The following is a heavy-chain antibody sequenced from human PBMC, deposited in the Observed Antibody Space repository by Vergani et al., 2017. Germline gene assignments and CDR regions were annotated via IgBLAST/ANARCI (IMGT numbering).Heavy chain of an antibody. CDR2: IGSSGPYI. D-gene: IGHD2-8*01. V-gene: IGHV3-21*06. CDR1: GFTFSDFS. J-gene: IGHJ6*02. Sequence: VQLVESGGGLVKPGGSLRLSCAASGFTFSDFSMSWVRPAPGKGLDWVAFIGSSGPYINYADSVKGRFIISRDNTNNSLFLQLRSLRAEDAAVYYCARDCTSGGCPDNYGMDVWGQGATVTVSS. CDR3: ARDCTSGGCPDNYGMDV.